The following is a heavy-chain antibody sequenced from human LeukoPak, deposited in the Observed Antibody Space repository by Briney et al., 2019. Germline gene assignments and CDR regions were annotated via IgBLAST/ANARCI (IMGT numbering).Heavy chain of an antibody. Sequence: SETLSLTCTVSGGSINTYYWSWIRQRPGKGLEWIGYIDYSGRTNYNPSFKSRVTISLETSKNQFSLKLSSVTAADTAVYYCARATVYSSSWYVGYYYYMDVWGKGTTVTVSS. CDR2: IDYSGRT. J-gene: IGHJ6*03. D-gene: IGHD6-13*01. CDR3: ARATVYSSSWYVGYYYYMDV. CDR1: GGSINTYY. V-gene: IGHV4-59*12.